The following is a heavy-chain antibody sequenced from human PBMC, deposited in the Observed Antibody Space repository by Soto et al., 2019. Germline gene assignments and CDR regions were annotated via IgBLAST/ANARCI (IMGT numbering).Heavy chain of an antibody. CDR2: ISSDGNNK. CDR3: AKDRGAQSTMMVVA. J-gene: IGHJ4*02. Sequence: GGSLRLSCAASGFTFSTFGMHWVRQAPGKGLEWVAVISSDGNNKYYADSVKGRFTISRDNSKNTLYLQMNSLRAEDRAVYYCAKDRGAQSTMMVVAWGQGTLVTVSS. D-gene: IGHD3-22*01. V-gene: IGHV3-30*18. CDR1: GFTFSTFG.